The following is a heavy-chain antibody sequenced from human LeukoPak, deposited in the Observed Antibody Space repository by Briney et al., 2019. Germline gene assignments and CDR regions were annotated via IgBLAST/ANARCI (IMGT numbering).Heavy chain of an antibody. D-gene: IGHD3-10*01. J-gene: IGHJ3*02. CDR1: GYTFTSYY. CDR2: INPSGGST. CDR3: AGGYQGEGDAFDI. V-gene: IGHV1-46*01. Sequence: ASVKVSCKASGYTFTSYYMHWVRQAPGQGLEWMGIINPSGGSTSYARKFQGRVTMTRDTSTSTVYMELSSLRSEDTAVYYCAGGYQGEGDAFDIWGQGTMVTVSS.